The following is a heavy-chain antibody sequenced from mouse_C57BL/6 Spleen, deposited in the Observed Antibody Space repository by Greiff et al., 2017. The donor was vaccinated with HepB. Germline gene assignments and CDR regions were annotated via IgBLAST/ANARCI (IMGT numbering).Heavy chain of an antibody. CDR2: IHPNSGST. Sequence: VQLQQSGAELVKPGASVKLSCKASGYTFTSYWMHWVKQRPGQGLEWIGMIHPNSGSTNYNEKCKSKATLTVDKSSSTAYMQLSSLTSEDSAVYYCASGFFFDYWGQGTTLTVSS. J-gene: IGHJ2*01. V-gene: IGHV1-64*01. CDR3: ASGFFFDY. CDR1: GYTFTSYW.